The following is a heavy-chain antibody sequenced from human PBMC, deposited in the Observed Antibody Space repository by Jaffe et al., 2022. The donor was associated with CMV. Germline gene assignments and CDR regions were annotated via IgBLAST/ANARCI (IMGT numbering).Heavy chain of an antibody. CDR2: ISGSGGST. Sequence: EVQLLESGGGLVQPGGSLRLSCAASGFTFSSYAMSWVRQAPGKGLEWVSAISGSGGSTYYADSVKGRFTISRDNSKNTLYLQMNSLRAEDTAVYYCAKDGAMVRGVKDYFDYWGQGTLVTVSS. D-gene: IGHD3-10*01. J-gene: IGHJ4*02. CDR1: GFTFSSYA. V-gene: IGHV3-23*01. CDR3: AKDGAMVRGVKDYFDY.